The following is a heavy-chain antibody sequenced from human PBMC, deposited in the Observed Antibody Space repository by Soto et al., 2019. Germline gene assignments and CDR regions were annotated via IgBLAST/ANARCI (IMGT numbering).Heavy chain of an antibody. D-gene: IGHD3-16*02. CDR3: AREIVTIALAAVPTFDP. V-gene: IGHV1-2*02. CDR1: GYTFTGYY. J-gene: IGHJ5*02. CDR2: INPNSGGT. Sequence: ASVKVSCKASGYTFTGYYMHWVRQAPGQGLEWMGWINPNSGGTNYAQKFQGRVTMTRDTSISTAYMELSRLRSDDTAVYYCAREIVTIALAAVPTFDPWGQGTLVTVSS.